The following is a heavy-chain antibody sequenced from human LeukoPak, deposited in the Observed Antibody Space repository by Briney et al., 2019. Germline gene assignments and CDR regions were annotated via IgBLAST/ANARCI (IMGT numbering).Heavy chain of an antibody. CDR2: INHSGST. D-gene: IGHD2-21*01. CDR3: ARDIGVVSRFGP. Sequence: SETLSLTCAVYGGSFSGYYWSWIRQPLGKGLEWIGEINHSGSTNYNPSLKSRVTISVDTSKNQFSLKLSSVTAADTAVYYCARDIGVVSRFGPWGQGTLVTVSS. CDR1: GGSFSGYY. V-gene: IGHV4-34*01. J-gene: IGHJ5*02.